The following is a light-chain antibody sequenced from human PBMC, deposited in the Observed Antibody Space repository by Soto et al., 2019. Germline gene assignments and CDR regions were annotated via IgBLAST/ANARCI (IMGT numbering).Light chain of an antibody. CDR3: QQYDSDSST. V-gene: IGKV1-5*03. Sequence: TQSPGTLSLSPGERATLSCRASQSINNWLAWYQQKPGKAPKLLIYEASSLLSGVPSRFSGSGSGTEFTLTISSLQPDDFADYYCQQYDSDSSTFGQGTKLDI. CDR2: EAS. CDR1: QSINNW. J-gene: IGKJ2*01.